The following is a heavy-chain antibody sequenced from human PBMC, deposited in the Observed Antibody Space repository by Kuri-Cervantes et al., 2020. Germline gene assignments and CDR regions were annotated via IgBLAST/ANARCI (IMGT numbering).Heavy chain of an antibody. V-gene: IGHV4-4*02. J-gene: IGHJ4*02. D-gene: IGHD2-15*01. Sequence: SETLSLTCAVSGASISSSNWWNWVRQPPGKGLEWIGEIYHSGSTNYNPSLKSRVTMSIDKSKNQFSLKLNSVTPADTAVYYCARGRVAATTSYYFDYWGQGTLVTVSS. CDR2: IYHSGST. CDR3: ARGRVAATTSYYFDY. CDR1: GASISSSNW.